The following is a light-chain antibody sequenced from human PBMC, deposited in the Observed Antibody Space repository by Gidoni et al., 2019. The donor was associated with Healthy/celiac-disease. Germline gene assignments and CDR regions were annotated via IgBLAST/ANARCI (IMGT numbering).Light chain of an antibody. CDR3: QQYNNWPMP. Sequence: EIVMPQSPSTLSVSPGERATLSCRASQSVSSNLAWYQQKPRQVPRLLISGASTRATGSPARFRGSGSGTEFTLTISSLQSGGFAVYYCQQYNNWPMPFGQGTKVEIK. CDR2: GAS. V-gene: IGKV3-15*01. CDR1: QSVSSN. J-gene: IGKJ1*01.